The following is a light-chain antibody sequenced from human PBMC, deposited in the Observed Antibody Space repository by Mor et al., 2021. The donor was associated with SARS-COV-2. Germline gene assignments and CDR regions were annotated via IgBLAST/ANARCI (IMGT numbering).Light chain of an antibody. CDR1: QSVLHSSNNKNY. V-gene: IGKV4-1*01. CDR3: QQYYSTPLT. CDR2: WAS. J-gene: IGKJ4*01. Sequence: SSQSVLHSSNNKNYLAWYQQKPGQPPKLLIYWASTREYGVPDRFSGSGSGTDFTLTISSLQAEDVAVYYCQQYYSTPLTFGG.